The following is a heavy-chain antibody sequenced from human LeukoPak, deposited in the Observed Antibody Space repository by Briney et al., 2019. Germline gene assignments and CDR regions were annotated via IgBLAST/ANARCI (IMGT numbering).Heavy chain of an antibody. CDR1: GYTFTSYD. Sequence: ASVKVSCKASGYTFTSYDINWVRQATGHGLEWMGWMNPNSGNTGYAQKFQGRVTMTRNTSISTAYMELSSLRSEDTAVYYCARQRRITMVRGVKFDPWGQGTLVTVSS. CDR2: MNPNSGNT. D-gene: IGHD3-10*01. J-gene: IGHJ5*02. CDR3: ARQRRITMVRGVKFDP. V-gene: IGHV1-8*01.